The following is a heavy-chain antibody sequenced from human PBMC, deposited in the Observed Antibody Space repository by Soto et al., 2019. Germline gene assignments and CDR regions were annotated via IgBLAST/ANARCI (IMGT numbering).Heavy chain of an antibody. CDR3: ARDRTLSWWFDP. V-gene: IGHV4-34*01. J-gene: IGHJ5*02. CDR2: INHSGST. CDR1: GGSFSNYY. Sequence: SETLSLTCAVYGGSFSNYYWSWIRQPPGKGLEWLGEINHSGSTHYNPSLKSRVTISVDTSKNQFSLKLSSVTAADTAVYYCARDRTLSWWFDPWGQGTLVTVSS. D-gene: IGHD6-6*01.